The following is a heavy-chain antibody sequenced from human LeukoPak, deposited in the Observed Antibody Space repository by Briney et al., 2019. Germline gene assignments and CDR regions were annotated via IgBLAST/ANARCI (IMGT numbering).Heavy chain of an antibody. CDR1: GYSFTRYW. D-gene: IGHD2-2*01. CDR3: ARGGYCSSTRCLGGFDI. V-gene: IGHV5-51*01. Sequence: GESLKISCKGSGYSFTRYWIGWVRQMPGKGLEWMGIIYPGDSDTRYSPSFQGQVTISADKSISTAYLQWSSLKASDTAMYYCARGGYCSSTRCLGGFDIWGQGTMVTVSS. J-gene: IGHJ3*02. CDR2: IYPGDSDT.